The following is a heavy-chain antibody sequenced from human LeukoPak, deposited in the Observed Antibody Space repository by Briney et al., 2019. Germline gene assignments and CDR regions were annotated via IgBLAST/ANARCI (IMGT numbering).Heavy chain of an antibody. J-gene: IGHJ5*02. V-gene: IGHV4-34*01. CDR1: GGSFSGYY. CDR3: ARGLVAKAVVAARRGWFDP. CDR2: INHSGST. D-gene: IGHD2-15*01. Sequence: TSEALSLTCAVYGGSFSGYYWSWIRQPPGKGLEWIGEINHSGSTNYNPSLKSRVTISVDTSKNQFSLKLSSVTAADTAVYYCARGLVAKAVVAARRGWFDPWDQGTLVTASS.